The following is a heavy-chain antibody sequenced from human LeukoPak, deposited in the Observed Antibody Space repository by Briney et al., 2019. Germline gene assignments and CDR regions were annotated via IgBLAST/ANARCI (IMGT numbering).Heavy chain of an antibody. CDR1: GFSVSTKY. CDR2: LYSGSST. J-gene: IGHJ2*01. V-gene: IGHV3-53*01. Sequence: GGSLTLSCEGSGFSVSTKYMNWVRQAPGKGLEWVSILYSGSSTYYTDSVKGRFTVSRNDSKNTLYLHMNSLGVGDTAVYCARVGDHYHWYLDVWGRGTLVTVSS. CDR3: ARVGDHYHWYLDV. D-gene: IGHD3-10*01.